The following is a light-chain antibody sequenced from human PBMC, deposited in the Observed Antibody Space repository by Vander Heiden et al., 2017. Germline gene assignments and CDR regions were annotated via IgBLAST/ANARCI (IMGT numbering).Light chain of an antibody. V-gene: IGKV3-11*01. J-gene: IGKJ5*01. CDR3: QQRSNWRT. Sequence: EIVLTQSPATLSLSPGERATLSCRASQSVSSYLAWYQQKPGQAPRLLIYDASNRANGIPDRFSGSGSGTDFTLTISSREPEDFAVYYWQQRSNWRTFGQGTRLEIK. CDR1: QSVSSY. CDR2: DAS.